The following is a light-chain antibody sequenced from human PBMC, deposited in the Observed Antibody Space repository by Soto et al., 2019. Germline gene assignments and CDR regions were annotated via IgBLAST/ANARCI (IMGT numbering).Light chain of an antibody. J-gene: IGLJ1*01. Sequence: QSVLTQPASVSGSPGQSITISCTGASSDVGGYTYVSWYQQHPGKAPKLIIYEVNNRPSGVSHRFSGSKSGNTASLNISGLQDEDEADYYCSSYTSSSTLYVFGTGTKVTVL. CDR1: SSDVGGYTY. CDR3: SSYTSSSTLYV. CDR2: EVN. V-gene: IGLV2-14*01.